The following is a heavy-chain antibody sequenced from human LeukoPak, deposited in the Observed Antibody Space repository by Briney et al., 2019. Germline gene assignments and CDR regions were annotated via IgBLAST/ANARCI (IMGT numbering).Heavy chain of an antibody. Sequence: SETLSLTCTVSGGSVSSGNYYWSWIRQPPGKGLEWIGYISYSGSTYYNPSLKSRVTISVDTSKNQFSLKLSSVTAADTAVYYCARGPSSSWPNYYYYYGMDVWGQGTTVTVSS. V-gene: IGHV4-61*01. CDR3: ARGPSSSWPNYYYYYGMDV. J-gene: IGHJ6*02. CDR2: ISYSGST. D-gene: IGHD6-13*01. CDR1: GGSVSSGNYY.